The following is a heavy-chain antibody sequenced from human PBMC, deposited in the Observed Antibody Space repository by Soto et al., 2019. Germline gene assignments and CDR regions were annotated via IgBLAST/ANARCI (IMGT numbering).Heavy chain of an antibody. Sequence: ASVKVSCKASGYTFTGYYMHWVRQAPGQGLEWMGWINPNSGGTNYAQKFQGWVTMTRDTSISTAYMELSRLRSDDTAVYYCARESPLEIKNGMDVWGQGTTVTVSS. J-gene: IGHJ6*02. D-gene: IGHD1-1*01. V-gene: IGHV1-2*04. CDR3: ARESPLEIKNGMDV. CDR2: INPNSGGT. CDR1: GYTFTGYY.